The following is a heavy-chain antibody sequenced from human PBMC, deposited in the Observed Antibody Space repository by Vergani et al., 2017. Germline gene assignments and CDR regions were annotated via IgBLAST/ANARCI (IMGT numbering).Heavy chain of an antibody. Sequence: QVQLVQSGSELKKPGASVKVSCKASGYTFTSYAMNWVRQAPGQGLEWMGWINTNTGNPTYAQGFTGRFVFSLDTSVSTAYLQISSLKAEDTAVYYCARPLLLWFGDGSENDAFDIWGQGTMVTVAS. J-gene: IGHJ3*02. D-gene: IGHD3-10*01. CDR3: ARPLLLWFGDGSENDAFDI. V-gene: IGHV7-4-1*02. CDR1: GYTFTSYA. CDR2: INTNTGNP.